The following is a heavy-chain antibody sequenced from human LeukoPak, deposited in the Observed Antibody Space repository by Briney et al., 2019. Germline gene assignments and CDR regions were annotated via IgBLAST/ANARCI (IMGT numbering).Heavy chain of an antibody. V-gene: IGHV1-2*02. Sequence: ASVKVSCKASGYTFTGYYMHWVRQAPGQGVEWMGWINPNSGGTNYAQKFQGRVTMTRDTSISTAYMELSRLRSDDTAVYYCARDHYDSSGLADYWGQGTLVTVSS. D-gene: IGHD3-22*01. CDR1: GYTFTGYY. CDR3: ARDHYDSSGLADY. CDR2: INPNSGGT. J-gene: IGHJ4*02.